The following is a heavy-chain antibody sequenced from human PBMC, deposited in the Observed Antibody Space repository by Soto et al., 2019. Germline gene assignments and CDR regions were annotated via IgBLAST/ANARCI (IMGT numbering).Heavy chain of an antibody. V-gene: IGHV3-66*01. J-gene: IGHJ4*02. CDR3: ARDPWAADY. CDR1: GFTFSSYV. D-gene: IGHD3-16*01. Sequence: GGSLRLSCAASGFTFSSYVMHWVRQAPGKGLEWVAVIYSGGSTFYADSVRGRFTISRDNSRNTVNLQMNSLRAEDTAVYYCARDPWAADYWGQGTLVTVSS. CDR2: IYSGGST.